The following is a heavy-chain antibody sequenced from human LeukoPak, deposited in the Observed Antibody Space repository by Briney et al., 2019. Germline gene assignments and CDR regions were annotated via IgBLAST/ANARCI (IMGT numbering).Heavy chain of an antibody. D-gene: IGHD3-10*01. CDR2: IRSKANSYTT. CDR1: GFTFSGSA. Sequence: GGSLRLSCAASGFTFSGSAMHWVRQASGKGLEWVGRIRSKANSYTTTYAASVKGRFTISRDDSKNTAYLQMNSLKTEDTVVYYCTRHPLWFGEPTSDYWGQGTLVTVSS. J-gene: IGHJ4*02. CDR3: TRHPLWFGEPTSDY. V-gene: IGHV3-73*01.